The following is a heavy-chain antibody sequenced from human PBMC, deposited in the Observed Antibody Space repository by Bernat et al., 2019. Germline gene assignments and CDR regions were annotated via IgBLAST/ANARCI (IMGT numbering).Heavy chain of an antibody. D-gene: IGHD2-2*03. CDR2: ISSSSSYI. CDR1: GFTFSSYS. V-gene: IGHV3-21*01. CDR3: ARELGTGYCSSISCYYYGMDV. J-gene: IGHJ6*02. Sequence: EVQLVESGGGLVKPGGSLRLSCAASGFTFSSYSMNWVRQAPGKGLGWVSSISSSSSYIYYADSVKGRFTISRDNAKNSLYLQMNSLRAEDTAVYYCARELGTGYCSSISCYYYGMDVWGQGTTVTVSS.